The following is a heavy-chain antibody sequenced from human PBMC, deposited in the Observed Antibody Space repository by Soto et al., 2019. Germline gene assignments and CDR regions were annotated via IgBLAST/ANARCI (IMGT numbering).Heavy chain of an antibody. CDR1: GVTFSSYG. V-gene: IGHV3-33*01. J-gene: IGHJ6*02. CDR2: IWYDGSNK. Sequence: GGSLRLSCAASGVTFSSYGMHWVRQAPGKGLEWVAVIWYDGSNKYYADSVKGRFTISRDNSKNTLYLQMNSLRAEDTAVYYCAREPANSYGVARGMDVWGQGTTVTVSS. D-gene: IGHD5-18*01. CDR3: AREPANSYGVARGMDV.